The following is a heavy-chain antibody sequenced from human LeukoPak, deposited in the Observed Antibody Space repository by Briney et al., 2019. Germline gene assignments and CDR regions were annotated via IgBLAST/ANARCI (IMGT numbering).Heavy chain of an antibody. CDR3: AQGLKISGWYYFAD. D-gene: IGHD6-19*01. CDR2: ISVDGVNK. CDR1: GFTFSKYG. J-gene: IGHJ4*02. V-gene: IGHV3-30*18. Sequence: PGRSLRLSCAASGFTFSKYGMRWVRQAPGKGLEWVAVISVDGVNKYYADSVKGRFTISRDNSENTLWLQMNSLRAEDTAVYYCAQGLKISGWYYFADWGQGTLVTVYS.